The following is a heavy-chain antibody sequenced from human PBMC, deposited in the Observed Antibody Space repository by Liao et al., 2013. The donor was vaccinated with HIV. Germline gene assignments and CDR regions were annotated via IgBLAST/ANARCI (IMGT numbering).Heavy chain of an antibody. J-gene: IGHJ6*03. CDR1: GGSISSGSYY. V-gene: IGHV4-61*02. Sequence: QVQLQVSGPGLVKPSETLSLTCTVSGGSISSGSYYWSWIRQPAGKGLEWIGRIYTSGSTNYNPSLKSRVTISVDTSKNQFSLKLSSVTAADTAVYYCARDSRYDSSGLGPFGYFFYYMDVWGKGTTVTVSS. CDR3: ARDSRYDSSGLGPFGYFFYYMDV. D-gene: IGHD3-22*01. CDR2: IYTSGST.